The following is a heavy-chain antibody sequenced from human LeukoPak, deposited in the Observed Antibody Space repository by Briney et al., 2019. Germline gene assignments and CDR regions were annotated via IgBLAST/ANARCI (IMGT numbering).Heavy chain of an antibody. Sequence: GGSLRLSCEASGFGFSSYAMNWVRQAPGKGLEWVSVITSGVTTFYADSVKGRFTISRDNSKNTLYLQMNSLRAEDTAVYYCAKTPSYYYDSSGYNDYWGQGTLVTVSS. CDR3: AKTPSYYYDSSGYNDY. J-gene: IGHJ4*02. CDR1: GFGFSSYA. D-gene: IGHD3-22*01. CDR2: ITSGVTT. V-gene: IGHV3-23*01.